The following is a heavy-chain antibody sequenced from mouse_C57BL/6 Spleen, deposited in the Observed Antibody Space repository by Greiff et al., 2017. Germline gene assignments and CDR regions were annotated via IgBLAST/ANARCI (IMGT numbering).Heavy chain of an antibody. V-gene: IGHV5-9*01. CDR3: ARPLYGNYDWYFDV. D-gene: IGHD2-1*01. CDR1: GFTFSSYT. J-gene: IGHJ1*03. CDR2: ISGGGGNT. Sequence: EVKVVESGGGLVKPGGSLKLSCAASGFTFSSYTMSWVRQTPEKRLEWVATISGGGGNTYYPDSVKGRFTISRDNAKNTLYLQMSSLRSEDTALYYCARPLYGNYDWYFDVWGTGTTVTVSS.